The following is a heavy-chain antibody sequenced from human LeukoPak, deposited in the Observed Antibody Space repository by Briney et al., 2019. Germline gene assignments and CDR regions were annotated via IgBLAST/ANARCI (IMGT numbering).Heavy chain of an antibody. J-gene: IGHJ4*02. CDR2: IHPEGNEK. D-gene: IGHD1-1*01. Sequence: GGSPRLSCAVSGFTFSNFWMSWVRQAPGRGLEWVANIHPEGNEKYHVESVKGRFTISRDNTKNLLFLQMNGLRVEDTAVYYCARGDDFSGDHWGRGTLVTVSS. CDR1: GFTFSNFW. V-gene: IGHV3-7*04. CDR3: ARGDDFSGDH.